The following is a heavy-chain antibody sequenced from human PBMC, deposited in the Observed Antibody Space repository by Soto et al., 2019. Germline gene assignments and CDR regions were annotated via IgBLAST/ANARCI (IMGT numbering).Heavy chain of an antibody. CDR2: IIPIFGTA. Sequence: SVKVSCKASGGTFSSYAISWVRQAPGQGLEWMGGIIPIFGTANYAQKFQGRVTITADESTSTAYMELSSLRSEDAAVYYCARASSSWYGGDYYYYYGMDVWGQGTTVTVSS. CDR3: ARASSSWYGGDYYYYYGMDV. D-gene: IGHD6-13*01. J-gene: IGHJ6*02. V-gene: IGHV1-69*13. CDR1: GGTFSSYA.